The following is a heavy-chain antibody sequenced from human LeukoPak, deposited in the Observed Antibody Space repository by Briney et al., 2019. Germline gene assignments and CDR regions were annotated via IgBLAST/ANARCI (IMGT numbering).Heavy chain of an antibody. J-gene: IGHJ6*02. CDR2: ISGSGGST. D-gene: IGHD6-19*01. CDR3: ARVDSSGWYYYYGMDV. CDR1: GFTFSSYA. V-gene: IGHV3-23*01. Sequence: PGGSLRLSCAASGFTFSSYAMSWVRQAPGKGLEWVSAISGSGGSTYYADSVKGRFTIPRDNSKNTLYLQMNSLRAEDTAVYYCARVDSSGWYYYYGMDVWGQGTTVTVSS.